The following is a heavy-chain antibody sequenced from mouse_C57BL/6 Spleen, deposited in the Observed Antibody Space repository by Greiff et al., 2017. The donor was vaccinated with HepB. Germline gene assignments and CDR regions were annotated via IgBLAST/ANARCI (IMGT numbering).Heavy chain of an antibody. Sequence: QVQLKQSGAELARPGASVKLSCKASGYTFTSYGISWVKQRTGQGLEWIGEIYPRSGNTYYNEKFKGKATLTADKSSSTAYMELRSLTSEDSAVYFCARRGRGSLAYWGQGTLVTVSA. CDR1: GYTFTSYG. CDR3: ARRGRGSLAY. V-gene: IGHV1-81*01. D-gene: IGHD3-1*01. CDR2: IYPRSGNT. J-gene: IGHJ3*01.